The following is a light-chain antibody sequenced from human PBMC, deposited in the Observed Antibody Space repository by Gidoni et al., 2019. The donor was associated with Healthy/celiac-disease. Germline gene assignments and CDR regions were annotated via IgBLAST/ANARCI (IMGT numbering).Light chain of an antibody. J-gene: IGKJ1*01. CDR1: QSSSSW. CDR2: DAS. Sequence: DIPMTQSPSTLSASVGVRVTITCRASQSSSSWLAWYQQKPGKAPKLLIYDASSWASGVPSRFSGSGSGTEFTLTISSLQPDDFATYYCQQYNSYSWTFGQGTKVEIK. V-gene: IGKV1-5*01. CDR3: QQYNSYSWT.